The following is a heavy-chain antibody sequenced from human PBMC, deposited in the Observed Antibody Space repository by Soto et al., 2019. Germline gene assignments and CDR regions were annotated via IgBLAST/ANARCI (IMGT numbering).Heavy chain of an antibody. D-gene: IGHD2-2*01. CDR3: ARAFCGGTSCHGGNFDY. J-gene: IGHJ4*02. Sequence: QVQLVQSGAEVKKPGSSVKVSCKASGGTFSSYAISWVRQAPGQGLEWMGGIIPIFGTANYAQKFQGRVTITADESTSTAYMELSSLRSEDTALYYCARAFCGGTSCHGGNFDYWGQGTLVTVSS. V-gene: IGHV1-69*01. CDR2: IIPIFGTA. CDR1: GGTFSSYA.